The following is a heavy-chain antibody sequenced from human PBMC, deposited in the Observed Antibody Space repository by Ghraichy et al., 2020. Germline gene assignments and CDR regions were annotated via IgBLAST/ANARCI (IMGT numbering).Heavy chain of an antibody. D-gene: IGHD5-12*01. CDR3: ARFPPLYSGYENWFDP. J-gene: IGHJ5*02. Sequence: SETLSLTCTVSGGSISSSYWSWIRQPPGKGLQWIGYICYSGSTNYNHSLKSRVTISVETSKNQFSLKLSSVTAADTAVYYCARFPPLYSGYENWFDPWGQGTRFTISS. CDR1: GGSISSSY. CDR2: ICYSGST. V-gene: IGHV4-59*01.